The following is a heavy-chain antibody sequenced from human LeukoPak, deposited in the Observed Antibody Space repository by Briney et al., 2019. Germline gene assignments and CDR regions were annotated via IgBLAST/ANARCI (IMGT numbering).Heavy chain of an antibody. D-gene: IGHD3-22*01. CDR2: ISSSSSTI. J-gene: IGHJ4*02. CDR3: ARDRDYDSSGYVDY. V-gene: IGHV3-48*01. CDR1: GFTFSSYS. Sequence: GGSLRLSCAASGFTFSSYSMNWVRQAPGKGLEWVSYISSSSSTIYYADSVKGRFTISRDNAKNSLYLQMNSLRAEDTAVYYCARDRDYDSSGYVDYWGQGTLVTVSS.